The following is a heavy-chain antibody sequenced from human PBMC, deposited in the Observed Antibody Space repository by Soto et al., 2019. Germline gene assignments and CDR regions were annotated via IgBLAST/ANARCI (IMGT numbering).Heavy chain of an antibody. J-gene: IGHJ4*02. D-gene: IGHD3-10*01. CDR3: ARVARHMVRGVIFYFDY. CDR1: GGSISSGGYY. CDR2: IYYSGST. V-gene: IGHV4-31*03. Sequence: SETLSLTCTVSGGSISSGGYYWSWIRQHPGKGLEWIGYIYYSGSTYYNPSLKSRVTISVDTSKNQFSLKLSSVTAADTAVYYCARVARHMVRGVIFYFDYWGQGTLVTAPQ.